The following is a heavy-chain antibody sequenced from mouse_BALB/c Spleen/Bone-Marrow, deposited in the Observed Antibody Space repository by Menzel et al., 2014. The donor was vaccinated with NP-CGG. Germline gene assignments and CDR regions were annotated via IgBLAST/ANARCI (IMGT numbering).Heavy chain of an antibody. CDR1: GHTFTDYW. V-gene: IGHV1-69*01. D-gene: IGHD2-14*01. Sequence: VKLMESGAELVMPGASVKMSCKASGHTFTDYWMHWVKQRPGQGLEWIGAIDTSDSYTSYNQKFKGKATLTVDESSNTAYMQLSSLTSEDSAVYYCARSDYRYDPLAYWGQGTLVTVSA. J-gene: IGHJ3*01. CDR2: IDTSDSYT. CDR3: ARSDYRYDPLAY.